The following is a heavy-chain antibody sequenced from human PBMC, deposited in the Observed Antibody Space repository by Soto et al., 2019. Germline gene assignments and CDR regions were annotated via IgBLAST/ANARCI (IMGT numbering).Heavy chain of an antibody. CDR2: ISAYNGNT. V-gene: IGHV1-18*04. J-gene: IGHJ6*02. D-gene: IGHD3-3*01. Sequence: ASVKVSCKASGYTFTSYGISWVRQAPGQGLEWMGRISAYNGNTNYAQKLQGRVTMTTDTSTSTAYMELRCLRSDDTAVYYCARGWSNLEWVPSYYYGMEVWGQGTTVTASS. CDR3: ARGWSNLEWVPSYYYGMEV. CDR1: GYTFTSYG.